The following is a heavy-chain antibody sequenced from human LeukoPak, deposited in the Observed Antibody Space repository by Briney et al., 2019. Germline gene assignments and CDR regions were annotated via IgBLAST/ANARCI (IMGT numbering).Heavy chain of an antibody. CDR2: INPNSGGT. J-gene: IGHJ6*02. V-gene: IGHV1-2*02. D-gene: IGHD2-8*01. CDR1: GYTFTGYD. Sequence: ASVKVSCKASGYTFTGYDMHWVRQAPGQGLEWMGWINPNSGGTNYAQKFQGRVTMTRDTSISTAYMELSRLRSDDTAVYYCARGGVALSYYGMDVWGQGTTVTVSS. CDR3: ARGGVALSYYGMDV.